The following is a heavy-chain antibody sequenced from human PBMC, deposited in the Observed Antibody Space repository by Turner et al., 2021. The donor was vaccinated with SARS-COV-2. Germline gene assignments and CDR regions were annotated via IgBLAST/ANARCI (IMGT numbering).Heavy chain of an antibody. V-gene: IGHV1-69*04. D-gene: IGHD6-13*01. Sequence: QVQLVHSRAEVKKPGSSAKVSCKASGDTFSSYTISWVRQAPGQGLEWMGRIIPILGIANYAQEFQGRVTITADKSTSTGYMELSSLRSEDTAVYYCARDEGEIAAAGIVYYYGMDVWGQGTTVTVSS. CDR2: IIPILGIA. CDR3: ARDEGEIAAAGIVYYYGMDV. CDR1: GDTFSSYT. J-gene: IGHJ6*02.